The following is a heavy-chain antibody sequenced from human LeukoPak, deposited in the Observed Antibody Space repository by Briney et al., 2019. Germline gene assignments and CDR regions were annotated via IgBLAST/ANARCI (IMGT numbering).Heavy chain of an antibody. CDR1: GGSISSGGYS. Sequence: SQTLSLTCAVSGGSISSGGYSWSWIRQPPGKGLEWIGYIYHSGSTYYNPSLKSRVTISVDTSKNQFSLKLSSVTAADTAVYYCARWGYGDPFDYWGQGTLVTVSS. CDR2: IYHSGST. CDR3: ARWGYGDPFDY. V-gene: IGHV4-30-2*02. D-gene: IGHD4-17*01. J-gene: IGHJ4*02.